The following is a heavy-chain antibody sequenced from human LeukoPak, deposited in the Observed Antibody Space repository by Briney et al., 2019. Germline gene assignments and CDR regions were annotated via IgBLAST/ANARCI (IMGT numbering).Heavy chain of an antibody. V-gene: IGHV4-30-4*08. CDR1: GGSISSGDYY. Sequence: SETLSLTCTVSGGSISSGDYYWSWIRQPPGKGLEWIGYIYYSGSTYYNPSLKSRVTISIDTSKNQFSLKLSSVTAADTAVYYCARHVKSSRVPGEVDYWGQGTLVTVSS. CDR2: IYYSGST. J-gene: IGHJ4*02. D-gene: IGHD6-13*01. CDR3: ARHVKSSRVPGEVDY.